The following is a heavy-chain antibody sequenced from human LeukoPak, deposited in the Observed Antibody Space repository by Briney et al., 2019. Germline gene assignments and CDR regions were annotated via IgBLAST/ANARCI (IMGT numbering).Heavy chain of an antibody. V-gene: IGHV4-59*01. Sequence: PSETLSLTCAVSGGSISSYYWSWIRQPPGKGLEWIGYIYYSGSTNYNPSLKSRVTISVDTSKNQFSLKLSSVTAADTAVYYCARNYYGSGSYYIDYFDYWGQGTLVTVSS. CDR3: ARNYYGSGSYYIDYFDY. D-gene: IGHD3-10*01. J-gene: IGHJ4*02. CDR1: GGSISSYY. CDR2: IYYSGST.